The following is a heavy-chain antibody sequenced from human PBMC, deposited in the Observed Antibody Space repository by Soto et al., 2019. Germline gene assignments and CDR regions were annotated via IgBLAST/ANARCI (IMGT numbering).Heavy chain of an antibody. Sequence: EVQLLESGGGLVQPGGSLRLSCAASGFTFSSYSLSWVRQAPGKGLDWVSAIRGSGDNTYYADSVKGRFTISRDNTKNTLYLRMNSLGAEDTAVYYCAKSPTMVRGLIFDYWGQGALVTVSS. CDR3: AKSPTMVRGLIFDY. CDR2: IRGSGDNT. CDR1: GFTFSSYS. J-gene: IGHJ4*02. V-gene: IGHV3-23*01. D-gene: IGHD3-10*01.